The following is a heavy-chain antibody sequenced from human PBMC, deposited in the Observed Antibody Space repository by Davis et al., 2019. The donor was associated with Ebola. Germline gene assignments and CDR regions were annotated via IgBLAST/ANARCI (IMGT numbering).Heavy chain of an antibody. Sequence: PSETLSLTCAVYGGSFSGYYWSWIRQPPGKGLEWIGEINHSGSTNYNPSLKSRVTISVDTSKNQFSLKLSSVTAADTAAYYCARCEARFDYWGQGTLVTVSS. CDR3: ARCEARFDY. D-gene: IGHD6-6*01. CDR1: GGSFSGYY. J-gene: IGHJ4*02. V-gene: IGHV4-34*01. CDR2: INHSGST.